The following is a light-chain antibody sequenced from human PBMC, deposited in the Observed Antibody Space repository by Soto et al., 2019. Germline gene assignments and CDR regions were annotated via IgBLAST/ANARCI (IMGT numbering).Light chain of an antibody. CDR2: GAS. Sequence: EIVMTQSPATLSVSPGGRATLSCRASQSISDTLAWYQQKPGQAPRLLIHGASTRAPGFPARFSGSGSGTDFTLTISRLEPDDLAVYYCLQYGSSPRTFGRGTKVDIK. CDR1: QSISDT. V-gene: IGKV3-15*01. CDR3: LQYGSSPRT. J-gene: IGKJ1*01.